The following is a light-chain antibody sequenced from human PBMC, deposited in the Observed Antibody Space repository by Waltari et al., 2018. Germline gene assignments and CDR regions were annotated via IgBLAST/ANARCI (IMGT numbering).Light chain of an antibody. J-gene: IGKJ4*01. CDR3: QQSYSAPLA. V-gene: IGKV1-39*01. CDR1: HATSPY. CDR2: SSS. Sequence: DTLMTQSPSSLSSSVRVRVTITCRARHATSPYVNWYQQTPGLAPKPLSFSSSTLHRGVSSRFSGSGSGTEFTLTISNLQPDDFATYYCQQSYSAPLAFGGGTKLDI.